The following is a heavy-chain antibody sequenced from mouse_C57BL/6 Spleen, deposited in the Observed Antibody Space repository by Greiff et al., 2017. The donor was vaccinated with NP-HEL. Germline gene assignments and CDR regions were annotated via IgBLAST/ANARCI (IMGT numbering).Heavy chain of an antibody. J-gene: IGHJ3*01. CDR1: GYAFTNYL. V-gene: IGHV1-54*01. Sequence: VKLQQSGAELVRPGTSVKVSCKASGYAFTNYLIEWVKQRPGQGLEWIGVINPGSGGTNYNEKFKGKATLTADKSSSTAYMQLSSLTSEDSAVYFCAREIYYEGLAYWGQGTLVTVSA. CDR2: INPGSGGT. CDR3: AREIYYEGLAY. D-gene: IGHD2-4*01.